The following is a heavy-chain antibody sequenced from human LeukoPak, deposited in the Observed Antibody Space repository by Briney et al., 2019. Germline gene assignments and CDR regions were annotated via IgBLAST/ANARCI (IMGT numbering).Heavy chain of an antibody. V-gene: IGHV3-23*01. CDR3: AKIPNHCSSTSCYAVADY. CDR2: ISGSGGST. Sequence: GGSLRLSCAASGFTFSSYAMSWVRQAPGKGLEWVSAISGSGGSTYYADSVKGRFTISRDNSKNTLYLQMNSLRAEDTAVYYCAKIPNHCSSTSCYAVADYWGQGTLVTVSS. CDR1: GFTFSSYA. D-gene: IGHD2-2*01. J-gene: IGHJ4*02.